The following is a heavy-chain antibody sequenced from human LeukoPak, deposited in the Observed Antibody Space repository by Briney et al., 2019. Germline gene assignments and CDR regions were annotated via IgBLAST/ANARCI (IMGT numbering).Heavy chain of an antibody. D-gene: IGHD3-10*01. CDR2: IYYSGST. V-gene: IGHV4-59*08. Sequence: SETLSLTCTVSGGSISSYYWSWIRQPPGKGLEWTGYIYYSGSTNYNPSLKSRVTISVDTSKNQFSLKLSSVTAADTAVYYCARAVLLWFGEYFDYWGQGTLVTVSS. CDR1: GGSISSYY. CDR3: ARAVLLWFGEYFDY. J-gene: IGHJ4*02.